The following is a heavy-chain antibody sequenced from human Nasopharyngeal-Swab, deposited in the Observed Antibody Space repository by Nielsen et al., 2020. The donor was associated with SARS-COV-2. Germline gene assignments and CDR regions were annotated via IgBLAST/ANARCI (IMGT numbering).Heavy chain of an antibody. CDR3: ARGYTAMVTGWFDP. CDR1: GGTFSSYA. Sequence: SVQVSCKASGGTFSSYAISWVRQAPGQGLEWMGGIIPIFGTANYAQKFQGRVTITADESTSTAYMELSSLRSEDTAVYYCARGYTAMVTGWFDPWGQGTLVTVSS. V-gene: IGHV1-69*13. J-gene: IGHJ5*02. CDR2: IIPIFGTA. D-gene: IGHD5-18*01.